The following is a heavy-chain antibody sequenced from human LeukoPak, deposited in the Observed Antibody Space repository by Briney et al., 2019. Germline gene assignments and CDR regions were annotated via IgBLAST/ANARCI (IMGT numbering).Heavy chain of an antibody. J-gene: IGHJ3*02. CDR3: ARDKHEYSSSSDAFDI. D-gene: IGHD6-6*01. CDR1: GFTFSSYW. CDR2: IKQDGSEK. V-gene: IGHV3-7*01. Sequence: GGSLRLSCAASGFTFSSYWMSWVRQAPGKGLEWVANIKQDGSEKYYVDSVKGRFTISRDNAKNSLYLQMNSLRAEDTAVYYCARDKHEYSSSSDAFDIWGQGTMVTVSS.